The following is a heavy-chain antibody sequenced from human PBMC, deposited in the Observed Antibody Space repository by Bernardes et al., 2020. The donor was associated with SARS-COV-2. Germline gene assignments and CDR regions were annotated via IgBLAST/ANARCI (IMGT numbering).Heavy chain of an antibody. V-gene: IGHV1-2*02. D-gene: IGHD2-21*02. CDR1: GYTFTDYF. CDR2: INPNTGGT. Sequence: SVQVSCKASGYTFTDYFIHWVRQAPGQRLEWMGWINPNTGGTNYVQKFQGRVTMTRDTSITTAYMELSWLGSDDTAIYYCARTRTTISTTGIPVDYWGQGTLVTVSS. CDR3: ARTRTTISTTGIPVDY. J-gene: IGHJ4*02.